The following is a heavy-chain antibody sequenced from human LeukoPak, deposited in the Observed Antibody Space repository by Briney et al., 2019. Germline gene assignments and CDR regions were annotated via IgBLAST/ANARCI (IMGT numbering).Heavy chain of an antibody. CDR2: INPNSGGT. CDR1: GYTFTGYY. J-gene: IGHJ5*02. V-gene: IGHV1-2*02. CDR3: AREGHNWFDP. Sequence: GASVKVSCKASGYTFTGYYMHWVRQAPGQGLEGRGGINPNSGGTNYAQKFQGRVTMTGDTSISTAYMELSRLRSDDTAVYYCAREGHNWFDPWGQGTLVTVPS.